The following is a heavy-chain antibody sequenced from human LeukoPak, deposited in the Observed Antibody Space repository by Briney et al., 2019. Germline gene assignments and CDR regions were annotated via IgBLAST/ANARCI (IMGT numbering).Heavy chain of an antibody. CDR1: GFTFRSYG. V-gene: IGHV3-30*14. CDR2: ISYDGARK. Sequence: GGSLRLSCAGSGFTFRSYGMHWVRQAPGKGLEWVAVISYDGARKYYADSVKGRFTISRDNSKNTLSLQMNSLTPEDTAVYSCARSDYLYWYFDLWGRGTLVTVSS. D-gene: IGHD1-26*01. J-gene: IGHJ2*01. CDR3: ARSDYLYWYFDL.